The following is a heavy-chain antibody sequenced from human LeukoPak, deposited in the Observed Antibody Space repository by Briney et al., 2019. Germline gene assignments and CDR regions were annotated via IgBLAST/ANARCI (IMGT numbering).Heavy chain of an antibody. D-gene: IGHD2-2*01. CDR2: ISSSSSYI. CDR3: AAPRSHCSSTSCAPGY. CDR1: GFTFSSYS. Sequence: GGSLRLSCAASGFTFSSYSMNWVRQAPGKGLEWVSSISSSSSYIYYAGSVKGRFTISRDNAKNSLYLQMNSLRAEDTAVYYCAAPRSHCSSTSCAPGYWGQGTLVTVSS. V-gene: IGHV3-21*01. J-gene: IGHJ4*02.